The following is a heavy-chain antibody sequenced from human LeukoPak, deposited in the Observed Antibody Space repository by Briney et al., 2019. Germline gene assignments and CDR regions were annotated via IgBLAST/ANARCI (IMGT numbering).Heavy chain of an antibody. CDR1: GFTFSSYW. J-gene: IGHJ3*02. CDR3: ARGQPEGYYDSSGYYYEDAFDI. Sequence: PGGSLRLSCAASGFTFSSYWMHWVRQAPGKGLVWVSRINSDGSSRSYADSVKGRFTISRDNAKNTLYLQMNSLRAEDTAVYYCARGQPEGYYDSSGYYYEDAFDIWGQGTMVTVSS. CDR2: INSDGSSR. D-gene: IGHD3-22*01. V-gene: IGHV3-74*01.